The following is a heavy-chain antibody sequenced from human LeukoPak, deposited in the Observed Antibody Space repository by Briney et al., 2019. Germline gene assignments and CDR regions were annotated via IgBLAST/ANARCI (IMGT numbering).Heavy chain of an antibody. V-gene: IGHV4-34*01. Sequence: SETLSLTCAVYGGSFSGYYWSWIRQPPGKGLEWIGEINHSGSTNYNPSLRSRVTISVDTSKNQFSLKLSSVTAADTAVYYCARGKGRWFDPWGQGTLVTVSS. CDR3: ARGKGRWFDP. CDR1: GGSFSGYY. CDR2: INHSGST. J-gene: IGHJ5*02.